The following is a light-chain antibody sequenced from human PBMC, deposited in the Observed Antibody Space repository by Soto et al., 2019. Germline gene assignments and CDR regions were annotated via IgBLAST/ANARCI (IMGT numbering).Light chain of an antibody. CDR1: SSDVGGYKY. V-gene: IGLV2-11*01. CDR2: DVS. J-gene: IGLJ1*01. CDR3: CSYAGSPYV. Sequence: QSALTQPRSVSGSPGQSVTISCTGTSSDVGGYKYVSWYQQHPGKAPKLMIYDVSERPSGVPDRFSGCKSGNTASLTISGLHAEDEADYYCCSYAGSPYVFGAGTKLTVL.